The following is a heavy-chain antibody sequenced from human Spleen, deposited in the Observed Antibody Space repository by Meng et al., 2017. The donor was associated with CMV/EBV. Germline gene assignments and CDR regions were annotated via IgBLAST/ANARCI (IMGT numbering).Heavy chain of an antibody. CDR3: ASSGTPDY. J-gene: IGHJ4*02. Sequence: GGSLRLSCAASGFTFSSYSMNWVRQAPGKGLEYVSSISSNGGSTYYADSVKGRFTISRVLSKNTLYLQMNGLRAEDTGIYYCASSGTPDYWGQGTLVTVS. V-gene: IGHV3-64*04. CDR2: ISSNGGST. D-gene: IGHD1-1*01. CDR1: GFTFSSYS.